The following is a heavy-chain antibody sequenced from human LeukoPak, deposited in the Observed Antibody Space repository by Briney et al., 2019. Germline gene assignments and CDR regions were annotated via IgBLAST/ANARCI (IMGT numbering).Heavy chain of an antibody. V-gene: IGHV4-39*01. J-gene: IGHJ6*03. Sequence: SETLSLTCTVSGGSIDSSSYYWDWIRQPPGKGLEWLGNIYYSGTTFYTSSLKSRVTISTDMSKNQFSLRLTSVTAADTAAYYCARQRADYFYHYMDVWGKGTTVIVSS. CDR1: GGSIDSSSYY. CDR2: IYYSGTT. CDR3: ARQRADYFYHYMDV.